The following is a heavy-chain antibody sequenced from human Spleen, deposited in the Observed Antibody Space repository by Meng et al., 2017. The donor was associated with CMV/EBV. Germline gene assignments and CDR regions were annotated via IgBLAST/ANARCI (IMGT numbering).Heavy chain of an antibody. D-gene: IGHD6-13*01. CDR3: ARETPDSSTWVDY. Sequence: GGSLRLSCLASGFTFSSYEMNWVRQAPGKGPAWVSYISNRGSLIKYADSLKGRFTITKDNAHNSMYLQMNNLRVEDTAVYYCARETPDSSTWVDYWGLVTQVTVSS. V-gene: IGHV3-48*03. J-gene: IGHJ4*02. CDR1: GFTFSSYE. CDR2: ISNRGSLI.